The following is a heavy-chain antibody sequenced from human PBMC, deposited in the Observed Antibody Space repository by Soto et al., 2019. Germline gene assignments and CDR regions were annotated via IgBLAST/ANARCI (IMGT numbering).Heavy chain of an antibody. D-gene: IGHD2-15*01. CDR2: INHSGGSR. Sequence: AAVKVACKASGFTFSGCFMRWVRQSPGQGLEWMGIINHSGGSRNYAQKCQGRVTITRDTSTSTVYMDLSSPRYAATAVYYCARDNSHNYATPAASSSFHPSGQGIRVSVSS. V-gene: IGHV1-46*01. J-gene: IGHJ5*02. CDR3: ARDNSHNYATPAASSSFHP. CDR1: GFTFSGCF.